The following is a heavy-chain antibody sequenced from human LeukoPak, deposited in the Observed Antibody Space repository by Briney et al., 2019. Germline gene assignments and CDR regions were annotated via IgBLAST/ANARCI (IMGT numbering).Heavy chain of an antibody. CDR1: GFTFSSYW. CDR2: TNTDGSST. CDR3: YGADAEH. V-gene: IGHV3-74*03. D-gene: IGHD4-17*01. J-gene: IGHJ1*01. Sequence: GGSLRLSCAASGFTFSSYWMHWVRQAPGKGLVWVSGTNTDGSSTMYADSVKGRFTIARDNAKNTLYLQMNSLRAEDTAVYYCYGADAEHWGQGTLVTVSS.